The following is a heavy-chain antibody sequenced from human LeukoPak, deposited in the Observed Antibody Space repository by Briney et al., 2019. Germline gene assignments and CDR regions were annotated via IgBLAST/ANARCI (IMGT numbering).Heavy chain of an antibody. J-gene: IGHJ4*02. D-gene: IGHD2-2*01. CDR3: ARLSGYCSSTSCNFFDY. V-gene: IGHV5-51*01. CDR2: IYPGDSDT. Sequence: TTGKSLKISCKGSGYSFTSYWIGWVRQMPGKGLEWMGIIYPGDSDTRYSPSFQGQVTISADKSISTAYLQWSSLKAPDTAMYYCARLSGYCSSTSCNFFDYWGQGTLVTVSS. CDR1: GYSFTSYW.